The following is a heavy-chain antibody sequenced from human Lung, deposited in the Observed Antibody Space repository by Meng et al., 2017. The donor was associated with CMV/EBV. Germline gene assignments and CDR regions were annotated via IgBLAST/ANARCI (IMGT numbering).Heavy chain of an antibody. J-gene: IGHJ4*02. CDR1: GFTFSSYD. CDR3: TRRADYFDY. V-gene: IGHV3-30*04. Sequence: GGSLRLSCAASGFTFSSYDMNWVRQAPGKALEWVAVISIDGSSKFYADSMKGRFTISRDNSKNTLFLQVNSLRPEVTAVYYCTRRADYFDYWGPGTLVTVSS. D-gene: IGHD6-25*01. CDR2: ISIDGSSK.